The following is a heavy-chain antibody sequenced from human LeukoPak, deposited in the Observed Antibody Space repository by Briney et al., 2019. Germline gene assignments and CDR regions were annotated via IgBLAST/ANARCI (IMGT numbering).Heavy chain of an antibody. CDR2: ISGGGEKT. D-gene: IGHD3-22*01. J-gene: IGHJ4*02. CDR1: GFTFSGYT. Sequence: GGSLRLSCAASGFTFSGYTMSWVRQAPGKGLEWVSAISGGGEKTYYADSVKGRFTISRDNSKGTLHLQMNSLGAEDSALYYCARDFYDSSGYYYDYWGQGTLVTVSS. V-gene: IGHV3-23*01. CDR3: ARDFYDSSGYYYDY.